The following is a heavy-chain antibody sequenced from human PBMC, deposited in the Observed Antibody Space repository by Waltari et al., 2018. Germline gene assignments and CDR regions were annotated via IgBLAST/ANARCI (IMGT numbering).Heavy chain of an antibody. CDR2: SNPNSGGT. D-gene: IGHD3-3*01. CDR1: GYTFTGYY. V-gene: IGHV1-2*06. J-gene: IGHJ6*02. Sequence: QVQLVQSGAEVKKPGASVKVSCKASGYTFTGYYMHWVRQAPGQGLEWMGRSNPNSGGTNYAHKVQGRVTMTRDTSISTAYMELSRLRSDDTAVYYCARDLPPGYYDFWGMDVWGQGTTVTVSS. CDR3: ARDLPPGYYDFWGMDV.